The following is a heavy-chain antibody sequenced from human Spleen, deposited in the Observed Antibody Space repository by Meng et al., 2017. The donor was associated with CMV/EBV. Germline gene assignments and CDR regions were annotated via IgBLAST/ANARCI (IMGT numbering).Heavy chain of an antibody. V-gene: IGHV3-23*03. CDR2: IYSGGSTT. J-gene: IGHJ4*02. D-gene: IGHD3-22*01. CDR3: ARAVYYDSSAFDY. CDR1: GFTFSSYA. Sequence: GGSLRLSCAASGFTFSSYAMSWVRQAPGKGLEWVSLIYSGGSTTYYADSVKGRFTISRDNSKNTLYLQMNSLRAEDTAVYYCARAVYYDSSAFDYWGQGTLVTVSS.